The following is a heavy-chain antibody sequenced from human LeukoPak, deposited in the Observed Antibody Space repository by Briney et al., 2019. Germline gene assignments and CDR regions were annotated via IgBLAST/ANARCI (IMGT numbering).Heavy chain of an antibody. Sequence: SETLSFTRAVSGASISSSTYYWGWIRQPPGRGLEWIGSIYYSGSTYYNPSLKSRVTISVDTSKNQFSLNLSSVTAADTAVYFCATIRAYTSGWYPARGIDYWGQGTLVTVSS. CDR1: GASISSSTYY. CDR2: IYYSGST. CDR3: ATIRAYTSGWYPARGIDY. D-gene: IGHD6-19*01. V-gene: IGHV4-39*01. J-gene: IGHJ4*02.